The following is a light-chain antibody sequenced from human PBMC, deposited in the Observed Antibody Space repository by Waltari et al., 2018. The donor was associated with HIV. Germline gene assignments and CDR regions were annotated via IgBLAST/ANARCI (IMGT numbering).Light chain of an antibody. V-gene: IGLV3-19*01. CDR1: SVRSYY. J-gene: IGLJ3*02. CDR2: GEN. CDR3: NSRDSSGHWF. Sequence: SSELAQDPAVSVALGQTVRLTCQGASVRSYYASWYQQKPGQAPVLVVYGENNRPSGIPDRFSGSTSGNTASLTIAGAQAEDEADYYCNSRDSSGHWFFGGGTKVTVL.